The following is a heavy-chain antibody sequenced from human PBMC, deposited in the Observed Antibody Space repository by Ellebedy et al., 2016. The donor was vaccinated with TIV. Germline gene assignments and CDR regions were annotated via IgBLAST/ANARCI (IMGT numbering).Heavy chain of an antibody. CDR2: ISVSGDSP. D-gene: IGHD6-19*01. V-gene: IGHV3-23*01. CDR3: AKDRFSSAWYGGYFDY. CDR1: GFTFSSYA. J-gene: IGHJ4*02. Sequence: PGGSLRLSCAASGFTFSSYAMSWVRQAPGKGLEWVSAISVSGDSPHYADSVKGRFTISRDTSKNTLYLKMNSLRAEDTAVYYCAKDRFSSAWYGGYFDYWGQGTLVTVSS.